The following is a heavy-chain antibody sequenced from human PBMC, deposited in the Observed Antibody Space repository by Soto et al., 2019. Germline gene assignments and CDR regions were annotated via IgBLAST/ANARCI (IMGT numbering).Heavy chain of an antibody. Sequence: PGGTLRLSCAASGFTFSSYGMHWVRQAPGKGMEWVEIISYNASNKSYADSVRGRLTISRDNSKSTLYLQMNSLRTEDTAVYYCAKKVPTNPLDSWGRGTLVTVSS. CDR3: AKKVPTNPLDS. CDR2: ISYNASNK. D-gene: IGHD5-12*01. V-gene: IGHV3-30*18. CDR1: GFTFSSYG. J-gene: IGHJ4*02.